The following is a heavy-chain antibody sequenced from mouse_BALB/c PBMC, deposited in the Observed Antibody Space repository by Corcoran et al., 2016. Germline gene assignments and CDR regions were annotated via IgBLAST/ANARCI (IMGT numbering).Heavy chain of an antibody. V-gene: IGHV9-3-1*01. D-gene: IGHD2-4*01. CDR1: GYTFTNYG. Sequence: QIQLVQSGPKLKKPGETVKISCKASGYTFTNYGMNWVKQAPGKGLKWMGWINTYTGEPTYADDFKGRFAFSLETSASTAYLQINNLKNEDTATYFCAIYYEYAMDYWGQGTSVTVSS. CDR2: INTYTGEP. CDR3: AIYYEYAMDY. J-gene: IGHJ4*01.